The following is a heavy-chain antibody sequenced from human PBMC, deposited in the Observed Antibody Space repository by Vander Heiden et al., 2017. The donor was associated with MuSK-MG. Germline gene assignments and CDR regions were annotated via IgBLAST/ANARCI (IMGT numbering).Heavy chain of an antibody. D-gene: IGHD1-1*01. J-gene: IGHJ4*01. CDR2: ISYEGSTK. V-gene: IGHV3-30*04. CDR1: GFTFSSYA. Sequence: QVQLVASGGGVVQPGWSLILSCSASGFTFSSYAMHWVSQAPGKGLEWVTFISYEGSTKYYADSVKGRFTISRDNSKNTLYLQMNSLRAEDTAVYYCARDLSERYSRDYWGQGTLVTVSS. CDR3: ARDLSERYSRDY.